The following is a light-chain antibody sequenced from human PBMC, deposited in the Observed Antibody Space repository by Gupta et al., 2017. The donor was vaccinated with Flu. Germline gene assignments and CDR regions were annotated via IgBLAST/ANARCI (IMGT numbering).Light chain of an antibody. CDR2: DNN. Sequence: LGETVRITCQGDFLRSYYTSWYQQKPGQAPIIVIFDNNNRPSGIPDRFSGSTSGNTASVTITGAQADEEADYYCKSRDSSSNVLFGGGTKLTVL. J-gene: IGLJ2*01. V-gene: IGLV3-19*01. CDR1: FLRSYY. CDR3: KSRDSSSNVL.